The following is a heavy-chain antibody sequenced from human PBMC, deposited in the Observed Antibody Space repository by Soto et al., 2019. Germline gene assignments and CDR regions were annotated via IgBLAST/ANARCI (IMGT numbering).Heavy chain of an antibody. V-gene: IGHV4-59*01. D-gene: IGHD1-20*01. Sequence: SETLSLTCTVSGGSLSTYYWSWIRQPPGKGLEWIVYMSYSGSSNYNPSLKSRVTMSVDTSKNQVSLKLSSVTAADTAVYYCAKTRITSTAATFDPWGQGTLVTVS. CDR1: GGSLSTYY. J-gene: IGHJ5*02. CDR3: AKTRITSTAATFDP. CDR2: MSYSGSS.